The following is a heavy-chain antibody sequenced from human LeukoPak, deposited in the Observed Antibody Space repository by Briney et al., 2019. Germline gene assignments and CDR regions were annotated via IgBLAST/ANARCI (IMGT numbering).Heavy chain of an antibody. J-gene: IGHJ6*02. V-gene: IGHV1-8*01. Sequence: ASVKVSCKASGYTFTSYDINWVRQATGQGLEWMGWMNPNSGNTGYAQKFQGRVTMTRNTSMSTAYMELSSLRSEDTAVYYCARSGVHWDYYGMDVWGQGTTVTVSS. CDR3: ARSGVHWDYYGMDV. CDR2: MNPNSGNT. D-gene: IGHD3-10*01. CDR1: GYTFTSYD.